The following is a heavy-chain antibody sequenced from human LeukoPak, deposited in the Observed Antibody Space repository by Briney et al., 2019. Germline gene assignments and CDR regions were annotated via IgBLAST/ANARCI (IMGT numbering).Heavy chain of an antibody. Sequence: AGGSLRLSCAASGFTFSNSAMSWVRQAPGKGLEWVSTLSGSGITTYYADSVKGRFTISRDNSKNTLYLQMNSLRAEDTAVYYSAKGIYTTGWGYFDYCGHGTLVTVSS. CDR2: LSGSGITT. CDR3: AKGIYTTGWGYFDY. D-gene: IGHD6-19*01. V-gene: IGHV3-23*01. CDR1: GFTFSNSA. J-gene: IGHJ4*01.